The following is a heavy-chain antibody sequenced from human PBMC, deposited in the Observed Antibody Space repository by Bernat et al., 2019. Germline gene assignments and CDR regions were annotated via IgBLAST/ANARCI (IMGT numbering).Heavy chain of an antibody. V-gene: IGHV4-38-2*02. D-gene: IGHD3-22*01. J-gene: IGHJ1*01. Sequence: QVQLQESGPGLVKPSETLSLTCDVSGYSIRSGYYWAWIRQPPGKGLEWIGTMYLSGNTYYNPSLKRRVTMSVDTSRNQFSLKLSSVNAAETAVYYCAREDYDSSGYYASAYFQHWGQGTLVAVSS. CDR3: AREDYDSSGYYASAYFQH. CDR2: MYLSGNT. CDR1: GYSIRSGYY.